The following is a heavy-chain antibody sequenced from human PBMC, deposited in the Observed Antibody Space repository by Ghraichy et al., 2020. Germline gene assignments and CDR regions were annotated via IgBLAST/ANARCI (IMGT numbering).Heavy chain of an antibody. CDR1: GFAFSDYN. Sequence: GGSLRLSCSASGFAFSDYNMYWVRQAPGKGLEYVSGISSNGATTYYADSVKGRFTISRDNPKNTLYFQVSSLRADDTAVYYCVRRPDDYIWGTSRPFDHWGQGTLVTGSS. D-gene: IGHD3-16*02. J-gene: IGHJ4*02. CDR3: VRRPDDYIWGTSRPFDH. V-gene: IGHV3-64D*06. CDR2: ISSNGATT.